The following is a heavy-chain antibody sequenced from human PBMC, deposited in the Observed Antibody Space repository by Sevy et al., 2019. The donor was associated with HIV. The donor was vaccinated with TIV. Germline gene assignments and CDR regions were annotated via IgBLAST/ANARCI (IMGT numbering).Heavy chain of an antibody. Sequence: ASVKVSCKASGYTFTSYGITWVRQAPGQGLEWMGWISAYNANTNYAQKLQGRVTMTTDTSTSTAYLELRSLRPDDTAVYYCAREKDPYCGGDCYYGYWGQGTLVTVSS. V-gene: IGHV1-18*01. CDR1: GYTFTSYG. CDR3: AREKDPYCGGDCYYGY. CDR2: ISAYNANT. D-gene: IGHD2-21*02. J-gene: IGHJ4*02.